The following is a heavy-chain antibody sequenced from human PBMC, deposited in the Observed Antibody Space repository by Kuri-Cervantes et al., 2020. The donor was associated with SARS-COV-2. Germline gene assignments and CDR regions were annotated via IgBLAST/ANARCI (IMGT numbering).Heavy chain of an antibody. CDR3: ASLVAGDGYKTDFDY. D-gene: IGHD5-24*01. J-gene: IGHJ4*02. Sequence: SLKISCAASGFTFDDYAMHWVRQAPGKGLEWVSGISWNSNNIDYADSVKGQFTISRDNAKNSLYLQMNSLRAEDTAVYYCASLVAGDGYKTDFDYWGQGTLVTVSS. CDR2: ISWNSNNI. CDR1: GFTFDDYA. V-gene: IGHV3-9*01.